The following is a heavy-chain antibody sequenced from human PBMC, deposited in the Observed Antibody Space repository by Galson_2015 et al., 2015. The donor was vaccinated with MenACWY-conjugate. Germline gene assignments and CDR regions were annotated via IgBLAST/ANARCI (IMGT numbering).Heavy chain of an antibody. Sequence: SLRLSCAASGFTFSNAWMSWVRQAPGKGLEWVGRIKSKTDGGTTDYAAPVKGRFTISRDDSKNTLYLQMNSLKTEDTAVYYCTTDRERYFDCTNGVCYYYYYYGMDVWGQGTTVTVSS. D-gene: IGHD2-8*01. CDR1: GFTFSNAW. V-gene: IGHV3-15*01. CDR2: IKSKTDGGTT. J-gene: IGHJ6*02. CDR3: TTDRERYFDCTNGVCYYYYYYGMDV.